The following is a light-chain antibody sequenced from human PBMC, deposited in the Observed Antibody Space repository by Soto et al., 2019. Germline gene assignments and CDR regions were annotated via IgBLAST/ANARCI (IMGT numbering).Light chain of an antibody. J-gene: IGLJ2*01. Sequence: QSALTQPASVSGSPGQSITISCTGTSSDVGGYNFVSWYQHHPGKAPKLMIYDVSNRPSGISNRFSGSKSGNTASLTISGLQAEDEADYYCSSYTISGTRHVVFGGGTKLTVL. CDR1: SSDVGGYNF. V-gene: IGLV2-14*03. CDR2: DVS. CDR3: SSYTISGTRHVV.